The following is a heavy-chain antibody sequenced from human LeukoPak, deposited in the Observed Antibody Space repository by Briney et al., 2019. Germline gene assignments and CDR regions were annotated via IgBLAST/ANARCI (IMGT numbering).Heavy chain of an antibody. V-gene: IGHV1-69*13. Sequence: ASVKVSCKASGGTFSSYAISWVRQAPGQGLEWMGGIIPIFGTANYAQKFQGRVTITADESTSTAYMELSSLRSEDTAVYYCARGDTAMEVFDYWGQGTLVTVSS. D-gene: IGHD5-18*01. CDR3: ARGDTAMEVFDY. CDR1: GGTFSSYA. CDR2: IIPIFGTA. J-gene: IGHJ4*02.